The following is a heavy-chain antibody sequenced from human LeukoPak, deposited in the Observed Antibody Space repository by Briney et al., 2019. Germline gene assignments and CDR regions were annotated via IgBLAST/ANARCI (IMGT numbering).Heavy chain of an antibody. CDR3: AHIYSNYDFWSGYQGNAFDI. J-gene: IGHJ3*02. Sequence: KESGPTLVKPTQTLTLTCTFSGFSLSTSGVGVGWIRQPPGKALDWLALIYWNDDNRYSPSLKSRVTITKDTSKNQVVLTMTNMDPVDTATYYCAHIYSNYDFWSGYQGNAFDIWGQGTMVIVSS. CDR2: IYWNDDN. D-gene: IGHD3-3*01. V-gene: IGHV2-5*01. CDR1: GFSLSTSGVG.